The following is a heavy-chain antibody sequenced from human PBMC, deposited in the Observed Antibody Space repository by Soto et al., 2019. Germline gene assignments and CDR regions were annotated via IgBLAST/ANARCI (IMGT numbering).Heavy chain of an antibody. CDR2: ISAYNGHT. J-gene: IGHJ4*02. Sequence: ASVKVSCKASGYTFTSYFISWVRQAPGQGLEWMGGISAYNGHTNYAQKFQGRLTMTTEASTTTAYMELRGLRSDDTAVYYCTSRPAEYWHGSVVREDFDYWGQGTLVTVAS. V-gene: IGHV1-18*04. CDR1: GYTFTSYF. D-gene: IGHD3-3*02. CDR3: TSRPAEYWHGSVVREDFDY.